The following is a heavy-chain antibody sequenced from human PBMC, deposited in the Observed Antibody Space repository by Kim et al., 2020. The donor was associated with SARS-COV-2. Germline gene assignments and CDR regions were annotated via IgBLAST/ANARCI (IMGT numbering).Heavy chain of an antibody. CDR3: ARESDQGGNWNDQHPLFELDY. J-gene: IGHJ4*02. Sequence: SVKVSCKASGGTFSSYAISWVRQAPGQGLEWMGGIIPIFGTANYAQKFQGRVTITADESTSTAYMELSSLRSEDTAVYYCARESDQGGNWNDQHPLFELDYWGQGTLVTVSS. V-gene: IGHV1-69*13. CDR2: IIPIFGTA. D-gene: IGHD1-1*01. CDR1: GGTFSSYA.